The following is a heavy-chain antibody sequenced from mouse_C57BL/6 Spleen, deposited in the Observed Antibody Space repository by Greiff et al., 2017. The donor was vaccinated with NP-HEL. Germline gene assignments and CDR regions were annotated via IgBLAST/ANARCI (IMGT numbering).Heavy chain of an antibody. D-gene: IGHD1-1*02. CDR3: ARDGVGFDY. CDR2: ISYSGST. CDR1: GYSITSGYD. Sequence: EVQRVESGPGMVKPSQSLSLTCTVTGYSITSGYDWHWIRHFPGNKLEWMGYISYSGSTNYNPSLKSRISITHDTSKNHFFLKLNSVTTEDTATYYCARDGVGFDYWGQGTTLTVSS. V-gene: IGHV3-1*01. J-gene: IGHJ2*01.